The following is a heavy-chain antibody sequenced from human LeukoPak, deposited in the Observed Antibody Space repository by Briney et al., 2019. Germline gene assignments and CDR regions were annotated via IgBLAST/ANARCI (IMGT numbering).Heavy chain of an antibody. CDR2: INHSGST. CDR3: ARDKGQYGSGTRGFTWFDP. CDR1: GGSFSGYY. V-gene: IGHV4-34*01. D-gene: IGHD3-10*01. J-gene: IGHJ5*02. Sequence: SETLSLTCAVYGGSFSGYYWSWIRQPPGKGLEWIGEINHSGSTNYNPSLKSRVTTSVDTSKNQFSLMLNSVTAADTAVYYCARDKGQYGSGTRGFTWFDPWGQGTLVTVSS.